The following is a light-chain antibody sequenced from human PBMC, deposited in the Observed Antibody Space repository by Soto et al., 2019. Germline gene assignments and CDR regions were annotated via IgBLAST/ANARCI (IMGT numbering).Light chain of an antibody. V-gene: IGKV3-20*01. CDR1: QSVSSSS. CDR2: DAS. J-gene: IGKJ1*01. Sequence: EIVLTQSPGTLSLSPGERATLSCRASQSVSSSSLAWYQQKRGQAPRLLIHDASSRATGIPDRFSGSGSGTDFTLTISRLDPEGFAVYYCQQYGGSPRTVGQGTKVDIK. CDR3: QQYGGSPRT.